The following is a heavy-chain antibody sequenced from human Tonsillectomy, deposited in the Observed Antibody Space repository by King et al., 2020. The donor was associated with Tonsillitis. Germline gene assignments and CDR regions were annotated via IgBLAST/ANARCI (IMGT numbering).Heavy chain of an antibody. D-gene: IGHD3-10*01. CDR1: GFIFSNYT. J-gene: IGHJ5*02. CDR3: ATLLVDSGSYYNNWFDP. CDR2: ISSDGSNK. Sequence: VQLVESGGGVVQPGRSLRLSCAASGFIFSNYTMHWVRQPPGKGLEWVAVISSDGSNKYYANSVKGRFTISRDNSKKTLYLRMNSLRAEDTAVYYCATLLVDSGSYYNNWFDPWGQGTLVTVSS. V-gene: IGHV3-30-3*01.